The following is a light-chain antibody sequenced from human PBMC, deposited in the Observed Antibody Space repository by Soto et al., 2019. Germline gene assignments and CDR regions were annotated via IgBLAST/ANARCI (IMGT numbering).Light chain of an antibody. Sequence: EIVLIQSPATLSLSPGESATLSCRASQSVSNSLAWYQQKPGQAPRLLIYDASNRATGIPARFSGSGSGTDFTLTISSLEPDDFAVYYCQQRSYCPLLWTFGAGTKVEIK. CDR2: DAS. CDR3: QQRSYCPLLWT. V-gene: IGKV3-11*01. CDR1: QSVSNS. J-gene: IGKJ4*01.